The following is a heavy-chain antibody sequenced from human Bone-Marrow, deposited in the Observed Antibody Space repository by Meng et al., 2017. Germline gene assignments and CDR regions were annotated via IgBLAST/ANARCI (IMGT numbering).Heavy chain of an antibody. J-gene: IGHJ4*02. CDR3: AKGSYGDYFDY. CDR2: ISGSGGST. CDR1: GFTFSSYS. V-gene: IGHV3-23*01. D-gene: IGHD4-17*01. Sequence: GESLKISCAASGFTFSSYSMNWVRQAPGKGLEWVSAISGSGGSTFYADSVKGRFTISRDNSKNTLYLQMNSLRAEDTAVYYCAKGSYGDYFDYWGQGKLVTGAS.